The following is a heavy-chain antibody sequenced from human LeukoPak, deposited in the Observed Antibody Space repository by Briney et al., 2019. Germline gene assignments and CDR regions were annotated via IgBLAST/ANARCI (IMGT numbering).Heavy chain of an antibody. CDR2: IYYSGST. CDR3: ARGSHYYYYYMDV. V-gene: IGHV4-59*11. D-gene: IGHD2-15*01. CDR1: GGSISSHY. J-gene: IGHJ6*03. Sequence: PSETLSLTCTVSGGSISSHYWSWIRQPPGKGLEWIGYIYYSGSTNYNPSLKRRVTISVDTSKDQFSLKLSSVTAADTAVYYCARGSHYYYYYMDVWGKGTTVTVSS.